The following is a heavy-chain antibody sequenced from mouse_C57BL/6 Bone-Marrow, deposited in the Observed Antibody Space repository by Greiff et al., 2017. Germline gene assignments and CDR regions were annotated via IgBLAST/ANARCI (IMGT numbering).Heavy chain of an antibody. J-gene: IGHJ3*01. CDR3: ARPDYDYDWFAY. D-gene: IGHD2-4*01. CDR2: IYPGSGST. CDR1: GYTFTSYW. V-gene: IGHV1-55*01. Sequence: QVQLQQPGAELVKPGASVKMSCKASGYTFTSYWITWVKQRPGQGLEWIGDIYPGSGSTNYNEKFKSKATLTVDPSSSTAYMQLSRLTSEDSAVYYCARPDYDYDWFAYGGQGTLVTVSA.